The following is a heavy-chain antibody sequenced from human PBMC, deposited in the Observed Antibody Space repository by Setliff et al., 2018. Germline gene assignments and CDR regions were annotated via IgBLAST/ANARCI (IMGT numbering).Heavy chain of an antibody. CDR3: ARDSRGLVPAAIEGSYYYYGVDV. D-gene: IGHD2-2*02. J-gene: IGHJ6*02. Sequence: KPSETLSLTCTVSGDSISSGSYYWTWIRQPAGKGLEWIGHFHTGGSTNYNRSLRSRVSISVDTSKNQFSLKLSSVTAADTAVYYCARDSRGLVPAAIEGSYYYYGVDVWGQGTTVTVSS. CDR1: GDSISSGSYY. V-gene: IGHV4-61*09. CDR2: FHTGGST.